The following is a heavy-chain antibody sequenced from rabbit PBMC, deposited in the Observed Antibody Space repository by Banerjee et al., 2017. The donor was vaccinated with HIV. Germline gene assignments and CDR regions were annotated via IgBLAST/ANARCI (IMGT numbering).Heavy chain of an antibody. V-gene: IGHV1S40*01. CDR3: ARNYDL. CDR1: GFSFSSSCW. D-gene: IGHD2-1*01. CDR2: IYTGSGDT. Sequence: QSLEESGGDLVKPGASLTLTCTASGFSFSSSCWICWVRQAPGKELEWIGCIYTGSGDTYYASWAKGRFTISKTSSTTVTLQMTSLTAADTATYFCARNYDLWGPGTLVTVS. J-gene: IGHJ6*01.